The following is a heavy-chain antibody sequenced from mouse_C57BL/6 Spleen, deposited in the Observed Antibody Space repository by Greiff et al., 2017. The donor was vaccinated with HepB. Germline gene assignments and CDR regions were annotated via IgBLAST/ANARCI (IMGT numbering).Heavy chain of an antibody. Sequence: QVQLQQPGAELVMPGASVKLSCKASGYTFTSYWMHWVKQRPGQGLEWIGEIDPSDSYTNYNQKFKGKSTLTVDKSSSTAYMQLSILTSEDSAVYYCARVTTVVGGYFDYWGQGTTLTVSS. D-gene: IGHD1-1*01. CDR1: GYTFTSYW. CDR2: IDPSDSYT. CDR3: ARVTTVVGGYFDY. J-gene: IGHJ2*01. V-gene: IGHV1-69*01.